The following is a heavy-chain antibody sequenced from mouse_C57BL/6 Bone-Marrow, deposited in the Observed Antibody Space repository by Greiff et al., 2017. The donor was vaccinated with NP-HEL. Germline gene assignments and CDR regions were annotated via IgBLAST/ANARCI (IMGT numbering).Heavy chain of an antibody. CDR3: ARGPGRYYYGSSYDYAMDY. CDR1: GYTFTDYY. D-gene: IGHD1-1*01. Sequence: EVQLQQSGPELVKPGASVKISCKASGYTFTDYYMNWVKQSHGKSLEWIGDINPNNGGTSYNQKFKGKATLTVDKSSSTAYMELLSLTSEDSAVYYCARGPGRYYYGSSYDYAMDYWGQGTSVTVSS. V-gene: IGHV1-26*01. J-gene: IGHJ4*01. CDR2: INPNNGGT.